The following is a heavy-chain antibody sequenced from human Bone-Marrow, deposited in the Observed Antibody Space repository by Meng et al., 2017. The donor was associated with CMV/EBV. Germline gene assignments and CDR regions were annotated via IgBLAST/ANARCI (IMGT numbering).Heavy chain of an antibody. D-gene: IGHD2-2*02. CDR3: PREIGVVPAAIYYYYGMDV. CDR2: IYIGGST. CDR1: GYSLSSGYY. V-gene: IGHV3-53*05. Sequence: EPLSLTCTVSGYSLSSGYYWAWIRQPPGRGLEWVSVIYIGGSTYYADSVKGRFTITRDNSKNTLYLQMNSLRAEDTAVYYCPREIGVVPAAIYYYYGMDVWGQGTTVTVSS. J-gene: IGHJ6*01.